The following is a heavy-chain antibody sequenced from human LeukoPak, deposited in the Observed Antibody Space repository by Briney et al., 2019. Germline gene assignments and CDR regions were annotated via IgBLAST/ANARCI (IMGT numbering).Heavy chain of an antibody. CDR1: GGSISSSSYY. Sequence: SETLSLTCTVSGGSISSSSYYWGWIRQPPGKGPEWIGSIYYSGRTYYNPSLKSRVTISVDTSKNQFSLKLSSVTAADTAVYYCARHTDSSNYVDWFDPWGQGTLVTVSS. CDR3: ARHTDSSNYVDWFDP. V-gene: IGHV4-39*01. CDR2: IYYSGRT. D-gene: IGHD4-4*01. J-gene: IGHJ5*02.